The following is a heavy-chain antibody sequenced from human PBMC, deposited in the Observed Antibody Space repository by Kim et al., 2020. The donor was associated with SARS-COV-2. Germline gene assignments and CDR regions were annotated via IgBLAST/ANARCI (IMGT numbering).Heavy chain of an antibody. CDR1: GFTFSSYD. CDR2: IGTAGDT. J-gene: IGHJ6*02. Sequence: GGSLRLSCAASGFTFSSYDMHWVRQATGKGLEWVSAIGTAGDTYYPGSVKGRFTISRENAKNSLYLQMNSLRAGDTAVYYCARGGLYYDFWSGYYPGNYYYYGMDVWGQGTTVTVSS. V-gene: IGHV3-13*01. D-gene: IGHD3-3*01. CDR3: ARGGLYYDFWSGYYPGNYYYYGMDV.